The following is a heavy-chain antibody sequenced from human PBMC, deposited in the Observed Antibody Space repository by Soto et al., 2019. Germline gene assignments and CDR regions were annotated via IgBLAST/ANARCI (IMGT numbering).Heavy chain of an antibody. CDR3: ASGASRWYPYFFDS. CDR2: IIPYYNTI. D-gene: IGHD6-13*01. V-gene: IGHV1-69*01. CDR1: EGTFNSYA. J-gene: IGHJ4*02. Sequence: QAQVVQSGAEVRKPGSSVKLSCKASEGTFNSYAIAWVRQAPGQGLEWMGGIIPYYNTINYAQKFQDRVTITADDSTNTVYMELSSLRSDDTAVYFCASGASRWYPYFFDSWAKGTLVTVSS.